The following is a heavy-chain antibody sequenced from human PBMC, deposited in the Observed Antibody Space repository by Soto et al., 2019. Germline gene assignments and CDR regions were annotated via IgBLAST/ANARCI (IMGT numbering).Heavy chain of an antibody. CDR2: IVPLSGTP. J-gene: IGHJ4*02. CDR1: GGNSNSYS. D-gene: IGHD3-16*01. CDR3: ARDWRQMSRGGFFDY. Sequence: QVRLVQSGAEVKKPGSSVKLSCKVSGGNSNSYSIAWVRQAAGQGLQWLGTIVPLSGTPNHAQQFQARVTITADTSTNTAYLELSSLRSEDTAIYFCARDWRQMSRGGFFDYWGQGSLVTISS. V-gene: IGHV1-69*06.